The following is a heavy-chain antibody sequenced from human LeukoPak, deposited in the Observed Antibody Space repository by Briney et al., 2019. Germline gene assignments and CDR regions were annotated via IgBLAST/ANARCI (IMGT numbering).Heavy chain of an antibody. CDR3: ARGVSVAAAGTGFDY. CDR1: GGTFSSYA. V-gene: IGHV1-69*05. J-gene: IGHJ4*02. Sequence: ASVKVSCKASGGTFSSYAISWVRQAPGQGLEWMGGIIPIFGTANYAQKFQGRVTITTDESTSTAYMELSSLRSEDTAVYYCARGVSVAAAGTGFDYWGQGTLVTVSS. CDR2: IIPIFGTA. D-gene: IGHD6-13*01.